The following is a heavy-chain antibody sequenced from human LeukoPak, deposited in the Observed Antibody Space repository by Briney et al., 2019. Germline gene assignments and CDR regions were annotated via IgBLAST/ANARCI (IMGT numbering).Heavy chain of an antibody. D-gene: IGHD3-22*01. CDR2: INPNSGGT. J-gene: IGHJ3*02. CDR3: ASGITMIVVVSSDAFDI. CDR1: GYTFTGYY. Sequence: ASVKDSCKASGYTFTGYYMHWVRQAPGQGLEWMGWINPNSGGTNYAQKFQGGVTMTRDTSISTAYMELSRLRSDDTAVYYCASGITMIVVVSSDAFDIWGQGTMVTVSS. V-gene: IGHV1-2*02.